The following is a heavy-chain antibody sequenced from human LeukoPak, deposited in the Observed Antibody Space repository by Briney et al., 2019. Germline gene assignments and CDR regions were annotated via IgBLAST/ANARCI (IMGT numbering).Heavy chain of an antibody. J-gene: IGHJ4*02. V-gene: IGHV3-30*02. CDR3: AKAERWLQITLDC. D-gene: IGHD5-24*01. Sequence: WGTLRLSCAVSGFTFSSYGMHWVRNPPHKGLDRVAFIRSDETNRTYANSVKGRFTISSEDTTNTLYLLMNSLRAEDKTVYYCAKAERWLQITLDCWGQGTLVT. CDR1: GFTFSSYG. CDR2: IRSDETNR.